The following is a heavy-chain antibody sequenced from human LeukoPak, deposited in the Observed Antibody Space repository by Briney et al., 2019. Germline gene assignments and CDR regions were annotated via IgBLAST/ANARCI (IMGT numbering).Heavy chain of an antibody. D-gene: IGHD3-10*01. V-gene: IGHV3-23*01. CDR2: VSGDGQRT. CDR3: AKDRLLWFGETGMDV. Sequence: GGSLRLSCAASGFTFNNYAMNWVRQAPGKGLQWVSAVSGDGQRTFYADSVKGRFTIFRDNSMNTLYLQMNSLRAEDTAVYYCAKDRLLWFGETGMDVWGQGTTVTVSS. J-gene: IGHJ6*02. CDR1: GFTFNNYA.